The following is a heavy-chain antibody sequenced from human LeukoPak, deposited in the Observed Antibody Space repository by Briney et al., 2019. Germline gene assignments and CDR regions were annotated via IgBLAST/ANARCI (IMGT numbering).Heavy chain of an antibody. D-gene: IGHD6-13*01. CDR2: IYPGDSDT. V-gene: IGHV5-51*01. CDR3: ARLENPARPGYSSSGGDYYFDY. CDR1: GYSFTSYS. J-gene: IGHJ4*02. Sequence: GESLKISCKGSGYSFTSYSIGWVRQLPGKGLEWMGIIYPGDSDTSYSPSFQAQFTISADKSISTASLQWISLKPSATAMYYCARLENPARPGYSSSGGDYYFDYWGQGTLVTVSS.